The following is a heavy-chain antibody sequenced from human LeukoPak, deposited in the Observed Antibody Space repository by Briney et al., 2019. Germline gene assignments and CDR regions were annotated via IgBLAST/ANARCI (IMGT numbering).Heavy chain of an antibody. CDR2: INHSGST. V-gene: IGHV4-34*01. J-gene: IGHJ4*02. Sequence: SETLSLTCAVYGGSFSGYYWSWIRQPPGKGLEWIWEINHSGSTNYNPSLKSRVTISVDTSKNQFSLKLSSVTAADTAVYYCASSYFPAGVYYFDYWGQGTLVTVSS. CDR1: GGSFSGYY. D-gene: IGHD7-27*01. CDR3: ASSYFPAGVYYFDY.